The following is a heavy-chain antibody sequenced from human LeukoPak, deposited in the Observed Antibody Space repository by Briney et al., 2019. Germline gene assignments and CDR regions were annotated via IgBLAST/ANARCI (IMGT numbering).Heavy chain of an antibody. V-gene: IGHV4-34*01. CDR1: GGSFSGYY. CDR2: INHSGST. D-gene: IGHD6-19*01. Sequence: SETLSLTCAVYGGSFSGYYWSWIRQPPGKGLEWIGEINHSGSTNYNPSLKSRVTISVDTSKNQFSLKLSSVTAADTAVYYCARGLPVAGPYYYYYYGMDVWGQGATVTVSS. J-gene: IGHJ6*02. CDR3: ARGLPVAGPYYYYYYGMDV.